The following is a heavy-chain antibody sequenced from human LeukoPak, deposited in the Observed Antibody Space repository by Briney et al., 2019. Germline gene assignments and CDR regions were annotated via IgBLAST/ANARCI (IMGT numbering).Heavy chain of an antibody. D-gene: IGHD3-22*01. CDR3: ARHPSYYYDSSGYYGNWFDP. J-gene: IGHJ5*02. CDR2: IYPGDSDT. CDR1: GYSFTSYW. Sequence: GESLKISCKGSGYSFTSYWIGWVRQMPGKGLEWMGIIYPGDSDTRYSPSFQGQVTISADKSISTAYLQWSSLKASDTAMYYCARHPSYYYDSSGYYGNWFDPWGQGTLVTVSS. V-gene: IGHV5-51*01.